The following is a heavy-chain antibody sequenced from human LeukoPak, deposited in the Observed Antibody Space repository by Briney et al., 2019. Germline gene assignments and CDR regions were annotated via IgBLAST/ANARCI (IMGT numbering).Heavy chain of an antibody. J-gene: IGHJ4*02. CDR1: GYTFTGYY. CDR2: INPNSGGT. D-gene: IGHD6-19*01. Sequence: ASVKVSCKASGYTFTGYYMHWVRQAPGQGLEWMGRINPNSGGTNYAQKFQGRVTMTRDTSISTAYMELSRLRSDDTAVYYCARGDYGSGWRYYFDYWGQGTLVTVSS. CDR3: ARGDYGSGWRYYFDY. V-gene: IGHV1-2*06.